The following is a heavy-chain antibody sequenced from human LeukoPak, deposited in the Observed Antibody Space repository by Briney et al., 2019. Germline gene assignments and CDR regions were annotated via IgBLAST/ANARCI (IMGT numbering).Heavy chain of an antibody. V-gene: IGHV1-2*06. J-gene: IGHJ4*02. CDR2: INCNSGGT. D-gene: IGHD1-26*01. Sequence: GASVKVSCKASGYTFARYFIHWVRQAPGQGLEWVGRINCNSGGTEFAQKFQGRVTMTRDTSISTAYVEVSRLKSDDTAVYFCSRDLTSTPNWEFDYWGQGTLVTVSS. CDR1: GYTFARYF. CDR3: SRDLTSTPNWEFDY.